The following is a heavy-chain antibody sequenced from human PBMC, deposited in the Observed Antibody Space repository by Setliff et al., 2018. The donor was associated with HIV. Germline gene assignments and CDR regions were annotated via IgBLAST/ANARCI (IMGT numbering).Heavy chain of an antibody. CDR2: IYPRDSKS. Sequence: ESLKISCKGSGYSFTSYWIGWVRQMPGKGLEWMGIIYPRDSKSKYSPSFEGQVSISVDKSVNTAYLQWSSLKASYTAIYYCAKWGSATPYFDDWGQGTLVTVSS. J-gene: IGHJ4*02. CDR3: AKWGSATPYFDD. D-gene: IGHD6-25*01. CDR1: GYSFTSYW. V-gene: IGHV5-51*01.